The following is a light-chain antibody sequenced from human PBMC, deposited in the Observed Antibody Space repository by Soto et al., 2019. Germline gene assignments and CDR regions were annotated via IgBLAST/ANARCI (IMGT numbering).Light chain of an antibody. CDR1: SFNIGKSH. Sequence: QSVLTQPPSVSAAPGQRVTISCSGSSFNIGKSHVSWYQHLPGTAPKSLIYDNHKRPPGIPHRLYGSKYATAATLDITGLPTGDEADYYCAPWDDSLSAAVFGPGTKVTVL. CDR3: APWDDSLSAAV. V-gene: IGLV1-51*01. CDR2: DNH. J-gene: IGLJ1*01.